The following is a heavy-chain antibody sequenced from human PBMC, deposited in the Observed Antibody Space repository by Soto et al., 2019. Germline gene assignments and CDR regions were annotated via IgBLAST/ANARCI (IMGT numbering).Heavy chain of an antibody. CDR2: IWYDGSNK. Sequence: QVQLVESGGGVVQPGRSLRLSCAASGFTFSSYGMHWVRQAPGKGLEWVAVIWYDGSNKYYADSVKGRFTISRDNSKNPLYLQMNSLGAEDAAVYYWARYLFEYWSGGSCYLYYWGQGTLVTVSS. CDR1: GFTFSSYG. CDR3: ARYLFEYWSGGSCYLYY. D-gene: IGHD2-15*01. V-gene: IGHV3-33*01. J-gene: IGHJ4*02.